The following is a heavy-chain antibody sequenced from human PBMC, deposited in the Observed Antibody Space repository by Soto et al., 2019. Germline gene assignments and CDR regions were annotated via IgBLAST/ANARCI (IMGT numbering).Heavy chain of an antibody. Sequence: ASVKVSCKASGYTFTSYAMHWVRQAPGQRLEWMGWINAGNGNTKYSQKVQGRVTITRDTSASTAYMELSSLRSEDTAVYYCARDLFAARPMYYFVYWGQGTLVTVSS. J-gene: IGHJ4*02. V-gene: IGHV1-3*01. CDR1: GYTFTSYA. D-gene: IGHD2-21*01. CDR3: ARDLFAARPMYYFVY. CDR2: INAGNGNT.